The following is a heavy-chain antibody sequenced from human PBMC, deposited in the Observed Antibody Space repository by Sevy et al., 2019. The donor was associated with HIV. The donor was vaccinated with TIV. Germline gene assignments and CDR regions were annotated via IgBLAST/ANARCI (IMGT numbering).Heavy chain of an antibody. V-gene: IGHV4-59*01. CDR3: ARGKVLTDY. CDR2: ISNSGST. J-gene: IGHJ4*02. CDR1: GDSISDYY. Sequence: SETLSLTCNVSGDSISDYYWSWIRQSPWKGLEWIGYISNSGSTNHNPSLKRRVTLSADTSKNQISLKLTVVTAADTAVYYCARGKVLTDYWGQGTLVTVSS.